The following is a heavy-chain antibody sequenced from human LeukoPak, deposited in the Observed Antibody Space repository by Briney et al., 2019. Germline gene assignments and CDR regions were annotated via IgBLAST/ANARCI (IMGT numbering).Heavy chain of an antibody. CDR1: GYTFTDLY. CDR2: ISPNSGAT. Sequence: ASVNVSCKASGYTFTDLYMHWVRQAPGQGLEWMGWISPNSGATDYARKFQGRVTMTRDTSISTAYMELSGLRSDDTAVYYCARVRRSPSYDILTGYPGGTYDIWGQGTMVTVSS. CDR3: ARVRRSPSYDILTGYPGGTYDI. V-gene: IGHV1-2*02. J-gene: IGHJ3*02. D-gene: IGHD3-9*01.